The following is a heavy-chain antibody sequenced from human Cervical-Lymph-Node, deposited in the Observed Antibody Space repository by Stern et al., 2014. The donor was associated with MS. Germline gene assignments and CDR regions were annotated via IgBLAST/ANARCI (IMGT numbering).Heavy chain of an antibody. CDR2: IIPLFGTT. J-gene: IGHJ4*02. CDR3: ARGPPDTFVRGLYFDY. D-gene: IGHD3-10*01. V-gene: IGHV1-69*01. Sequence: QVQLVQSGAEVRKPGTSVKVSCKASGGTFRNFGIGWVRQAPGQGLEWMGHIIPLFGTTIYARKFQGRATITADESTNSAYMELSRLRSEDTAMYFCARGPPDTFVRGLYFDYWGQGTLLTVSS. CDR1: GGTFRNFG.